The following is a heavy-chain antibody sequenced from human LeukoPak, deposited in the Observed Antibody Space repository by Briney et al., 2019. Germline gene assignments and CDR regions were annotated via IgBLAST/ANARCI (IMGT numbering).Heavy chain of an antibody. CDR1: GYTFTGYY. D-gene: IGHD3-10*01. CDR3: ARDAQPSYYGSGSYLWFDP. Sequence: GASVKVSCKASGYTFTGYYMHWVRQAPGQGLEWMGWINPNSGGTNYAQKFQGRVTMTRDTSISTAYMELSRLRSDDTAVYYCARDAQPSYYGSGSYLWFDPWGQGTLVTVSS. J-gene: IGHJ5*02. V-gene: IGHV1-2*02. CDR2: INPNSGGT.